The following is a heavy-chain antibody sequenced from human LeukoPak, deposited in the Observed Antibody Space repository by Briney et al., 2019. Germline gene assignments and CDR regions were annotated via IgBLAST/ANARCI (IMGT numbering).Heavy chain of an antibody. D-gene: IGHD2-2*01. CDR2: ISYDGSNK. Sequence: GGSLRLSCAASGFTFSSYGMHWVRQAPGKGLEWVAVISYDGSNKYYADSVKGRFTIPRDNSKNTLYLQMNSLRAEDTAVYYCAKGGWRYCSSTSCYVPFDYWGQGTLVTVSS. J-gene: IGHJ4*02. CDR3: AKGGWRYCSSTSCYVPFDY. CDR1: GFTFSSYG. V-gene: IGHV3-30*18.